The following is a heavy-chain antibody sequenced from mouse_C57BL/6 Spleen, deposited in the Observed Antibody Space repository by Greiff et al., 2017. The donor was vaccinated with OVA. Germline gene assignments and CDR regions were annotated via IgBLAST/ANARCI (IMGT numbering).Heavy chain of an antibody. D-gene: IGHD1-1*01. Sequence: VQLQQSGAELVKPGASVKLSCKASGYTFTSYWMHWVKQRPGQGLEWIGMIHPNSGSTNYNEKFKSKATLTVDKSSSTAYMQLSSLTSEDSAVYYCARSHGSSYGWYFDVWGTGTTVTVSS. V-gene: IGHV1-64*01. J-gene: IGHJ1*03. CDR1: GYTFTSYW. CDR2: IHPNSGST. CDR3: ARSHGSSYGWYFDV.